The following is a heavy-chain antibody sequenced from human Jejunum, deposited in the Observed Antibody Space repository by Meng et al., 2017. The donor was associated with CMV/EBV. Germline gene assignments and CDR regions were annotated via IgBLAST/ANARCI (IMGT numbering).Heavy chain of an antibody. Sequence: QLQVSGPGLVQPSGTLSLPGTVSGCSTSCSYWSWIRQPAGKGLEWIGRIYPNGNTNYNPSLKSRVTMSIDTSKNQFSLKLTSVTAADTAVYYCARDAPPNNYGWFDPWGQGTLVTVSS. CDR2: IYPNGNT. CDR3: ARDAPPNNYGWFDP. D-gene: IGHD5-18*01. V-gene: IGHV4-4*07. J-gene: IGHJ5*02. CDR1: GCSTSCSY.